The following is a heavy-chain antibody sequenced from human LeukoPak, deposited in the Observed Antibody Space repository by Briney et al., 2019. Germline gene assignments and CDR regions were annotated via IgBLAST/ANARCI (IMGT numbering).Heavy chain of an antibody. CDR2: IYPGDWDT. J-gene: IGHJ3*02. D-gene: IGHD1-26*01. Sequence: GESLKISCKGSGYTFTNYWIGWVRQMPGKGLEWMGIIYPGDWDTRYSPSFRGQVTISADKSMSTAYLQWSSLKASDTAMYYCARRRGRYSGDAFDIWGQGTMVTVSS. CDR1: GYTFTNYW. V-gene: IGHV5-51*01. CDR3: ARRRGRYSGDAFDI.